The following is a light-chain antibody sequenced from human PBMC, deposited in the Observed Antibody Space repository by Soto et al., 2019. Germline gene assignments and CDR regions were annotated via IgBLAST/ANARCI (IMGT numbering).Light chain of an antibody. Sequence: QSVLTQPASVFGSPGQSITFSCTGTSSDVGGYNFVSWYQQHPGKAPKLMIYEVSSRPSGVSNRFSGSTASLTISGLQPEDEADYYCSSYTTSPTVVFGTGTKVTVL. CDR1: SSDVGGYNF. CDR2: EVS. J-gene: IGLJ1*01. V-gene: IGLV2-14*03. CDR3: SSYTTSPTVV.